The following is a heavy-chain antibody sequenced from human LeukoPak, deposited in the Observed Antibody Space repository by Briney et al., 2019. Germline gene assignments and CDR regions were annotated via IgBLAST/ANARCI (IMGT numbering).Heavy chain of an antibody. V-gene: IGHV3-33*01. Sequence: GGSLRLSCAASGFSFSSYGMRWVRQAPGKGLEWVGDIWYDGSHTYYADSVKGRFTISRDNSMNMLYMQVNSLRGEDAAVYYCVRGGYCSGTSCAHYDGMDVWGQGTTVTVSS. D-gene: IGHD2-2*01. CDR3: VRGGYCSGTSCAHYDGMDV. CDR1: GFSFSSYG. CDR2: IWYDGSHT. J-gene: IGHJ6*02.